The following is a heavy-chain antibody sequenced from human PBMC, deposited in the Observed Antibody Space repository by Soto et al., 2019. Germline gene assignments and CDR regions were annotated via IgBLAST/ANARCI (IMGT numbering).Heavy chain of an antibody. CDR2: VKTKTDGETT. V-gene: IGHV3-15*07. CDR1: GFTFNNAW. D-gene: IGHD1-1*01. Sequence: PGGSLRLSCAASGFTFNNAWMNWVRQAPGKGLEWVGRVKTKTDGETTDYDAPAKGRFTISRDDSINTLYLQMNSLEIEDTAVYFCTSRIRTTNDYWGQGTLVTVSS. CDR3: TSRIRTTNDY. J-gene: IGHJ4*02.